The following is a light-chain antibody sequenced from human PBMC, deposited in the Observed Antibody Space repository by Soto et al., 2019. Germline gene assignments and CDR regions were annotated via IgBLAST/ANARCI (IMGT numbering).Light chain of an antibody. CDR3: QQSYSIVWT. J-gene: IGKJ1*01. Sequence: DIQMTQSPSSLSASVGDRVTITCRASQSIASYLNWYQQKPGRAPNLLIYGTSSLQSGVPSRFSGSGSGTDLTLTISSLQPEDSATYYCQQSYSIVWTFGQGTKVEVK. CDR2: GTS. CDR1: QSIASY. V-gene: IGKV1-39*01.